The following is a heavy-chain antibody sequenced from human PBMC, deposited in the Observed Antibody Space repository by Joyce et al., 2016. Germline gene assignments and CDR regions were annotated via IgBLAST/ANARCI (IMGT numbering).Heavy chain of an antibody. Sequence: QLVASGGGVVTPGGSLRLSCEASGSTCSTSSRSWFRQAPGKGLEWGEAISDTSYYIFNAETVRGRFTVSRDNAKRTLYLQMNSLRAEDSAVFYCARGGISYYYAMDVWGQGTTVTVSS. CDR3: ARGGISYYYAMDV. J-gene: IGHJ6*02. D-gene: IGHD3-16*01. V-gene: IGHV3-21*01. CDR2: ISDTSYYI. CDR1: GSTCSTSS.